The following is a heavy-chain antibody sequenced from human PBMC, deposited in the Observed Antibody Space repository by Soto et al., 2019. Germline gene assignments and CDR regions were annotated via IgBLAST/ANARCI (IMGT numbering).Heavy chain of an antibody. V-gene: IGHV3-33*01. J-gene: IGHJ4*02. D-gene: IGHD3-22*01. CDR1: GFRFSSYG. CDR2: IWYDGSNK. CDR3: ATEGKDDSVKGGFDN. Sequence: QVQLVESGEGVVQPGRSLRLSCAASGFRFSSYGMNWVRQSPGKGLEWVAVIWYDGSNKFYGNSVKGRFTISRDNSRNTLYLQMNSLRDEDTAVYYCATEGKDDSVKGGFDNWGQGTLVTVSS.